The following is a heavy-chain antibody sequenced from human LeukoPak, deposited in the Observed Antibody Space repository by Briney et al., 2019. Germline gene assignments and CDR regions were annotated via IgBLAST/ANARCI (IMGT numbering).Heavy chain of an antibody. V-gene: IGHV4-39*07. J-gene: IGHJ2*01. CDR3: ARTAIPVWYFDL. CDR1: GGSISNSHYY. CDR2: IYYSGST. Sequence: SETLSLTCTVSGGSISNSHYYWGWIRQPPGKGLEWIGNIYYSGSTYYNSSLKSRVIISVDTSKNQFSLKLSSVTAADTAVYYCARTAIPVWYFDLWGRGTLVTVSS. D-gene: IGHD2-21*02.